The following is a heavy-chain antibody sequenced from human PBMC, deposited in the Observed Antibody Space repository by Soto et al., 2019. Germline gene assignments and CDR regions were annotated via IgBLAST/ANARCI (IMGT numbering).Heavy chain of an antibody. V-gene: IGHV3-21*01. Sequence: GGSLRLSCVASGFTFSSYSMNWVRQAPGKGLEWVPSISSSSSYIYYADSVKGRFTISRDNAKNSLYLQMNSLRAEDTAVYYCARDLYSSSVSTSAFDIWGQGTMVTVSS. J-gene: IGHJ3*02. CDR2: ISSSSSYI. CDR1: GFTFSSYS. D-gene: IGHD6-6*01. CDR3: ARDLYSSSVSTSAFDI.